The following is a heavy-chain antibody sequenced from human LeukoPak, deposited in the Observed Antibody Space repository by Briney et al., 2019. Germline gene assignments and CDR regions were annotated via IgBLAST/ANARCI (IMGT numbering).Heavy chain of an antibody. V-gene: IGHV3-48*04. Sequence: GGSLRLSCSASGFTFSSYSMNWVRQAPGKGLEWVSYISSSSSTIYYADSVKGRFTISRDNAKNSLYLQMNSLRAEDTAVYYCARGAEYSYGDYGGYWGQGTLVTVSS. CDR1: GFTFSSYS. J-gene: IGHJ4*02. CDR2: ISSSSSTI. CDR3: ARGAEYSYGDYGGY. D-gene: IGHD4-17*01.